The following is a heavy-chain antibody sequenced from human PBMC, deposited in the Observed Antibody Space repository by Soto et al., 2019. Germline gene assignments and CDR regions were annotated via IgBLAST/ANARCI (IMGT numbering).Heavy chain of an antibody. V-gene: IGHV3-23*01. CDR3: AKDRRSGSYSHFDY. D-gene: IGHD1-26*01. J-gene: IGHJ4*02. CDR1: GFTFSIYA. Sequence: PGGSLRRSCAASGFTFSIYAMSWVLQAPWKGLEWVSAISGSGGSTYYADSVKGRFTISRDNSKNTLYLQMNSLRAEDTAVYYCAKDRRSGSYSHFDYWGQGTLVTVSS. CDR2: ISGSGGST.